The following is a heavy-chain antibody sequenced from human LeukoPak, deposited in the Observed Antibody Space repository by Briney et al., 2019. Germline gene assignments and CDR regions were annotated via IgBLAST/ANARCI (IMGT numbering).Heavy chain of an antibody. Sequence: ASVKVSCKASGYTFTGYYMHWVRQAPGQGLEWMGWINPNSGGTNYAQKFQGRVTRTRDTSISTAYMELSRLRSDDTAVYYCARGGPRVIVVVPAAKNWFDPWGQGTLVTVSS. CDR3: ARGGPRVIVVVPAAKNWFDP. CDR2: INPNSGGT. D-gene: IGHD2-2*01. V-gene: IGHV1-2*02. CDR1: GYTFTGYY. J-gene: IGHJ5*02.